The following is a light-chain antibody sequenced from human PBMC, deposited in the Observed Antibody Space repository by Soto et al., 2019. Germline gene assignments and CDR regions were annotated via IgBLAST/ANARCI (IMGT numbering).Light chain of an antibody. Sequence: QPVLTQSPSVSASLGASVNLTCTVSSGHSSYAIAWHQRRPEKGPRFLMKVNSGGSHTKGDGIPDRFAGSSSGAERFLTISRLQSDDEADYYCQTWATGIVVFGGGTKLTVL. CDR3: QTWATGIVV. J-gene: IGLJ3*02. V-gene: IGLV4-69*01. CDR1: SGHSSYA. CDR2: VNSGGSH.